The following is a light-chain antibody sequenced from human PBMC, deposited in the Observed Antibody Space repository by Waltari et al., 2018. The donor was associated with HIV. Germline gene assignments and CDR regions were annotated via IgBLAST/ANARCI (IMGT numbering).Light chain of an antibody. CDR3: AAWDDNLSAVV. CDR2: RNN. CDR1: SSNIGANW. J-gene: IGLJ2*01. V-gene: IGLV1-47*01. Sequence: QSVLTQPPSTSGTPGQRVTISCSGSSSNIGANWVCWFQQLPGTAPKLLIYRNNQPPSGVPDPYSASKSGTSASLAISDLRADDEADYYCAAWDDNLSAVVFGGRTKLSVL.